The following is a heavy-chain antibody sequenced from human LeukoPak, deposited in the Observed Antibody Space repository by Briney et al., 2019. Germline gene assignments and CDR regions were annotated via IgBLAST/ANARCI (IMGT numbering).Heavy chain of an antibody. J-gene: IGHJ4*02. CDR3: ARAPVPSWVDY. CDR1: GGSIRSYY. V-gene: IGHV4-59*01. Sequence: SETLSLTCTVSGGSIRSYYGSWIRQPPGKGLEWIGYIYYSGSTNYNPSLKSRVTISVDTSKNQFSLKLSSVTAADTDVYYCARAPVPSWVDYWGQGTLVTVSS. CDR2: IYYSGST. D-gene: IGHD6-13*01.